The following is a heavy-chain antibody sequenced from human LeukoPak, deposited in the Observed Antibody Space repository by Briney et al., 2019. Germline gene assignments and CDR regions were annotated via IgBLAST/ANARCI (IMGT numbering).Heavy chain of an antibody. V-gene: IGHV4-59*01. Sequence: SSETLSLTCTVSGGAISPYYWSWIRQPPGKGLEWIGYISYSGSTKSNPSLKSRVTLSVDTSRSQFSLKLTSVTAADTAVYYCAREGSGSFPGAFEIWGQGTMVTVSS. CDR2: ISYSGST. J-gene: IGHJ3*02. D-gene: IGHD3-10*01. CDR3: AREGSGSFPGAFEI. CDR1: GGAISPYY.